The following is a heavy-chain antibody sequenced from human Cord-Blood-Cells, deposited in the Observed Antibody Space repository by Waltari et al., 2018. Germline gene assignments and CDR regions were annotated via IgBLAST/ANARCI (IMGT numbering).Heavy chain of an antibody. CDR2: IYWDDDK. J-gene: IGHJ6*02. V-gene: IGHV2-5*02. Sequence: QITLKESGPTLVKPTQTLTLTCTFSGFSLSTSGVGVGWIRHPPGKALEWLALIYWDDDKRYSPSLKGRLTITKDTSKNQVVLTMTNMDPVDTATYYCAHSQGIAAAGTNYYYYGMDVWGQGTTVTVSS. CDR1: GFSLSTSGVG. D-gene: IGHD6-13*01. CDR3: AHSQGIAAAGTNYYYYGMDV.